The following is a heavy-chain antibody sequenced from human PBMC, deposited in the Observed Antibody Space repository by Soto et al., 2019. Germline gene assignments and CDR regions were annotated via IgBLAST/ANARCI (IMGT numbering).Heavy chain of an antibody. D-gene: IGHD3-10*01. V-gene: IGHV1-18*04. CDR2: ISAYNGNT. CDR3: ARDTLGYYYGSV. J-gene: IGHJ6*02. Sequence: XSVKVSCKASGYTFTSYGISWVRQAPGQGLEWMGWISAYNGNTNYAQKLQGRVTMTTDTSTSTAYMELRSLRSDDTAVYYCARDTLGYYYGSVWGQGTTVTVSS. CDR1: GYTFTSYG.